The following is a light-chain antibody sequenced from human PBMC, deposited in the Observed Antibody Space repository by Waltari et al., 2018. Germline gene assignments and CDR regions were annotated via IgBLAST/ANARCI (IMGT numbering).Light chain of an antibody. CDR1: HSISSW. V-gene: IGKV1-5*01. CDR3: QQYSTYSLT. CDR2: DAS. Sequence: DIQMTQSPSTLSASVGDRVTIPCRANHSISSWLAWYQQKPGKVPKLLIYDASSLASGVPPHFSGSGSGTEFTLTISSLQPDDFATYYCQQYSTYSLTFGGGTKVEIK. J-gene: IGKJ4*01.